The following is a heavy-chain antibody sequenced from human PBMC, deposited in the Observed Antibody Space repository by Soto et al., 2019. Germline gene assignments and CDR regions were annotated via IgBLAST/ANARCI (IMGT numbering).Heavy chain of an antibody. V-gene: IGHV3-30*03. CDR3: SRSDYVWGSYRIYGAFDI. CDR1: GFTFSSYG. CDR2: ISYDGSNK. J-gene: IGHJ3*02. Sequence: SLRLSCAASGFTFSSYGMHWVRQAPGKGLEWVAVISYDGSNKYYADSVKGRFTISRDNSKNTLYLQMKSLRAEDTAVYYCSRSDYVWGSYRIYGAFDIWGQATMVTVSS. D-gene: IGHD3-16*02.